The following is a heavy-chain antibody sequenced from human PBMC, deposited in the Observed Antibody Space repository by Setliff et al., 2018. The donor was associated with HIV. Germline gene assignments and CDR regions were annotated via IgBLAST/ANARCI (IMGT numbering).Heavy chain of an antibody. V-gene: IGHV4-39*01. CDR2: IYYSGRT. Sequence: TLSLTCTVSGGSISSSSYYWGWIRQPPGKGLEWIGSIYYSGRTYYNPSLKSRVTTSVEKSKNQFSLKLSSVTAADTAVYYCATMGRRGWFIDYWGQGTLVTVSS. J-gene: IGHJ4*02. CDR1: GGSISSSSYY. D-gene: IGHD6-19*01. CDR3: ATMGRRGWFIDY.